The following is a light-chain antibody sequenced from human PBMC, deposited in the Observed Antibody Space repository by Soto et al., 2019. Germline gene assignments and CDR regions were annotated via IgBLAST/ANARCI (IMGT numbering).Light chain of an antibody. Sequence: DIQLTQSPSFLSASVGDRVTITCLASQTISSYLNWYQQKPGKAPKLLIYAASSLQSGVPSRFSGSGSGTDFTLTINSLQPEDFATYYCQQSYSAPRTFGQGTKVDI. CDR1: QTISSY. V-gene: IGKV1-39*01. CDR3: QQSYSAPRT. CDR2: AAS. J-gene: IGKJ1*01.